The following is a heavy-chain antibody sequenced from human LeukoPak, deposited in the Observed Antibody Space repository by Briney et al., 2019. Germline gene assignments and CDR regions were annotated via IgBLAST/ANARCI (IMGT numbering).Heavy chain of an antibody. CDR3: TKDRPNYYETNGHYYRRDGDY. D-gene: IGHD3-22*01. CDR1: GFTFNIYS. J-gene: IGHJ4*02. CDR2: ITSSGDKT. V-gene: IGHV3-23*01. Sequence: PGGSLRLSCAASGFTFNIYSMSWVRQAPGKGLEWVSSITSSGDKTYSKDSVKGRFIISRDNSRNTLYLQMDSLRAEDTAIYYCTKDRPNYYETNGHYYRRDGDYWGQGTLVTVSS.